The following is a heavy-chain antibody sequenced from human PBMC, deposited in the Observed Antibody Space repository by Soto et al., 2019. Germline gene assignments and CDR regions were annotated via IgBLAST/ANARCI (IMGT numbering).Heavy chain of an antibody. CDR3: ARGWFGPDV. CDR2: IDNAGTDS. V-gene: IGHV3-74*01. J-gene: IGHJ6*03. D-gene: IGHD3-10*01. CDR1: GFTLSGRS. Sequence: EVQLVESGGGLVQPGGSLRLSCAASGFTLSGRSMHWVRQAPGTGLVWVSGIDNAGTDSTYAGSVKGRFTSSRDNATTRLYLPINSLRVEERAVFYCARGWFGPDVWGKGTTVTVSS.